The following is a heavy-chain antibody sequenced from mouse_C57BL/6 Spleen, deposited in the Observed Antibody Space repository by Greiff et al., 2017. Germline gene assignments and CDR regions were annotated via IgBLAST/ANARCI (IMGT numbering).Heavy chain of an antibody. CDR1: GFTFSSYT. J-gene: IGHJ3*01. V-gene: IGHV5-9*01. D-gene: IGHD1-1*01. Sequence: SGGGLVKPGGSLKLSCAASGFTFSSYTMSWVRQTPEKRLEWVATISGGGGNTYYPDSVKGRFTISRDNAKNTLYLQMSSLRSEDTALYYCARHYYGSSYWFAYWGQGTLVTVSA. CDR3: ARHYYGSSYWFAY. CDR2: ISGGGGNT.